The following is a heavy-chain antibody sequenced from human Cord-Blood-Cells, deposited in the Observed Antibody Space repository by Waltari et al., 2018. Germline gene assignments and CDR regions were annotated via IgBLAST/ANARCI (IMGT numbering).Heavy chain of an antibody. J-gene: IGHJ3*02. CDR2: IYYSGRT. D-gene: IGHD3-10*01. CDR3: ARGLLLWFGELSRMDAFDI. CDR1: GGSISSSSYY. V-gene: IGHV4-39*01. Sequence: QLQLQESGPGLVKPSETLSLTCTVSGGSISSSSYYWGWIRQPPGKGLEWIGSIYYSGRTYSDPSLKSRVTISVDTSKTQFSLKLSSVTAADTAVYYCARGLLLWFGELSRMDAFDIWGQGTMVTVSS.